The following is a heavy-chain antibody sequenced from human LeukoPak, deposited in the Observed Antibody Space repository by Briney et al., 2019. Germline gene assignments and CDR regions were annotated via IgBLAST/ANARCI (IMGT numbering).Heavy chain of an antibody. V-gene: IGHV4-34*01. CDR1: GGSFSGYY. CDR3: AREEGYSYGSNAFDI. D-gene: IGHD5-18*01. J-gene: IGHJ3*02. Sequence: KPSETLSLTCAVYGGSFSGYYWSWIRQPPGKGLEWIGEINHSGSTNYNPSLKSRVTISVDTSKNQFSLKLSSVTAADTAVYYCAREEGYSYGSNAFDIWGQGTMVTVSS. CDR2: INHSGST.